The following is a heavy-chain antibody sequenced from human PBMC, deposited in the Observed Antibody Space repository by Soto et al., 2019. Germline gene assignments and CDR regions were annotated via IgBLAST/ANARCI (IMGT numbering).Heavy chain of an antibody. CDR2: ISSTTNYI. Sequence: GALRLSCAASGFTFTRYSMNWVRQAPGKGLEWVSSISSTTNYIYYGDSMKGRFTISRDNAKNSLYLEMNSLRAEDTAVYYCARESEDLTSNFDYWGQGTLVTVSS. J-gene: IGHJ4*02. CDR1: GFTFTRYS. CDR3: ARESEDLTSNFDY. V-gene: IGHV3-21*06.